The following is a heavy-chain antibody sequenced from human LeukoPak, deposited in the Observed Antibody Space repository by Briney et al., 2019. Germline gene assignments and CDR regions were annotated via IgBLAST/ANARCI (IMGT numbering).Heavy chain of an antibody. CDR3: ARSSSGTFDY. Sequence: GGSLRLSCAAPGFTFSNYAMSWVRQAPGKGLEWVSAISGSGGSAYYADSVKGRFTISRDNAKNSLYLQMNSLRAEDTAVYYCARSSSGTFDYWGQGTLVTVSS. J-gene: IGHJ4*02. D-gene: IGHD1-14*01. V-gene: IGHV3-23*01. CDR2: ISGSGGSA. CDR1: GFTFSNYA.